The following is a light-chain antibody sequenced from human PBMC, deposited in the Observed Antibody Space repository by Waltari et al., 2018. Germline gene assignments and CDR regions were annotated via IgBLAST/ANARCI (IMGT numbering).Light chain of an antibody. CDR2: FAS. Sequence: VMPQSPLPLSGTPGAPASIPCTSSQSHLHPNGHTHLEWYLQKPGQSPQLLIYFASNRAPGVPDRFSGIEAGTRFTLRISRVEGEDVGVYYCRQALQTPIPFGQGTR. J-gene: IGKJ5*01. CDR3: RQALQTPIP. CDR1: QSHLHPNGHTH. V-gene: IGKV2-28*01.